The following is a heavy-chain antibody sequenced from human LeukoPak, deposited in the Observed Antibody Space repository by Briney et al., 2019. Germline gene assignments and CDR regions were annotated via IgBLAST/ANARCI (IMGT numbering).Heavy chain of an antibody. D-gene: IGHD6-6*01. V-gene: IGHV4-59*08. CDR2: IYYSGST. Sequence: SETLSLTCTVSGGSISSHYWSWIRQPPEKGLEWIGYIYYSGSTNYNPSLKSRVTISVDTSKNQFSLKVSSVTAADTAVYYCARHSSSSRGWFDPWGQGTLVTVSS. CDR1: GGSISSHY. CDR3: ARHSSSSRGWFDP. J-gene: IGHJ5*02.